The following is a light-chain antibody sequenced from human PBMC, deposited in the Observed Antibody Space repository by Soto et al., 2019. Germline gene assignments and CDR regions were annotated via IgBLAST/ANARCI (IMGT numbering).Light chain of an antibody. V-gene: IGLV2-8*01. CDR3: RAKGGNIPYV. CDR2: DVN. J-gene: IGLJ1*01. CDR1: TGDIGNYNF. Sequence: QSALTQPPSASGSPGQSVAISCTGTTGDIGNYNFVSWYQQHPGKAPKLLIFDVNKRPSGVPDLFSGSKSGNTASLTVSGLQAEYEADDYCRAKGGNIPYVFGTGTKLTVL.